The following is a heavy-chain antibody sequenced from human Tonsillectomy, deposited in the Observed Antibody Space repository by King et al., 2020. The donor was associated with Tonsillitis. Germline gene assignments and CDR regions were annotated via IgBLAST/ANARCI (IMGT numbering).Heavy chain of an antibody. V-gene: IGHV4-39*01. Sequence: QLQESGPGLVKPSETLSLTCTVSGRSISSSTYYWGWIRQPPGKGLEWIGSIFYSGSTYYNPSLKSRLTISVDTSKNQFSLRLSSVTAADTAVYYCARHVDSRAGTNRYFDYWGEGTLVTVSS. D-gene: IGHD6-19*01. CDR1: GRSISSSTYY. CDR3: ARHVDSRAGTNRYFDY. CDR2: IFYSGST. J-gene: IGHJ4*02.